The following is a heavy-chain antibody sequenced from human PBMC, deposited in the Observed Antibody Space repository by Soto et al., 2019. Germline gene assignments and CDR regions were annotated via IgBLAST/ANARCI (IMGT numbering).Heavy chain of an antibody. CDR1: GFTFSSYS. CDR2: ISNDGINK. V-gene: IGHV3-30-3*01. D-gene: IGHD3-22*01. J-gene: IGHJ3*02. Sequence: GGSLRLSCAASGFTFSSYSIHWVRQAPCKGLEWVAVISNDGINKYYADSVKGRFTISRDNSKNTLYLQMNSLRAEDTAVYYCVREGLTSGYSTRGFDIWGQGTMVTVSS. CDR3: VREGLTSGYSTRGFDI.